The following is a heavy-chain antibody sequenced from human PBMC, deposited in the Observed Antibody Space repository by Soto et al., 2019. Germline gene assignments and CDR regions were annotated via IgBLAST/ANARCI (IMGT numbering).Heavy chain of an antibody. CDR3: ALSITMVRGPNWFDP. CDR1: GFTFSSYS. J-gene: IGHJ5*02. V-gene: IGHV3-21*01. D-gene: IGHD3-10*01. Sequence: GGSRLSCAASGFTFSSYSMNWVRQAPGKGLEWVSSISSSSSYIYYADSVKGRFTISRDNAKNSLYLQMNSLRAEDTAVYYCALSITMVRGPNWFDPWGQGTLVTVSS. CDR2: ISSSSSYI.